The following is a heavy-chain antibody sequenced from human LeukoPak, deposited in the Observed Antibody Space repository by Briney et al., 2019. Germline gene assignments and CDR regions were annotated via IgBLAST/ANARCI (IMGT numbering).Heavy chain of an antibody. Sequence: GGSLRLSCAASGFTFSSYAMHWVRQAPGKGLEWVAVISYDGSNKYYADSVKGRFTISRDNSKNTLYLQMNSLRAEDTAVYYCARDPRDLYGPGSYLFDYWGQGTLVTVSS. V-gene: IGHV3-30*04. J-gene: IGHJ4*02. D-gene: IGHD3-10*01. CDR3: ARDPRDLYGPGSYLFDY. CDR1: GFTFSSYA. CDR2: ISYDGSNK.